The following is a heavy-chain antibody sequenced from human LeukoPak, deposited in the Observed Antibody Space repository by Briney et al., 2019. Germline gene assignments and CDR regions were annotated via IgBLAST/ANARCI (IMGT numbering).Heavy chain of an antibody. Sequence: ASVKVSCKVSGYSFTSYGISWVRQAPGQGLEWMGWISAYNGNTNYAQKLQGRVTMTTDTSTSTAYMELRGLRSDDTAVYYCARDDYDSSGAHFDYWGQGTLVTVSS. D-gene: IGHD3-22*01. CDR1: GYSFTSYG. J-gene: IGHJ4*02. CDR3: ARDDYDSSGAHFDY. V-gene: IGHV1-18*01. CDR2: ISAYNGNT.